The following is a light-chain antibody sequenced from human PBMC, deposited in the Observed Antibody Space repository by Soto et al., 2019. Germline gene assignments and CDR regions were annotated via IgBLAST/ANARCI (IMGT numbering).Light chain of an antibody. V-gene: IGLV2-11*01. J-gene: IGLJ1*01. CDR1: SSDVGGYNY. CDR3: TSYAGSPGHV. Sequence: QSALTQPRSVSGSPGQSVTISCTGTSSDVGGYNYVSWYQQHPGKAPKVMIYDVSERPSGVPDRFPGSKSGNTASLAISGLQADDEAHYYCTSYAGSPGHVLGTGTKLTVL. CDR2: DVS.